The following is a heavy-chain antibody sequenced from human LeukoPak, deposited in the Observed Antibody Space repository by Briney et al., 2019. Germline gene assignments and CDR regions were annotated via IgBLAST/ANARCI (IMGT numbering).Heavy chain of an antibody. V-gene: IGHV3-30*18. CDR2: ISYDGSNK. CDR3: AKDRSWHGLEY. CDR1: GFTFSSYG. D-gene: IGHD3-16*02. J-gene: IGHJ4*02. Sequence: PGGSLRLSCAASGFTFSSYGMHWVRQAPGKGLEWVAVISYDGSNKYYADSVKGRFTISRDNSKNRLYLQMDSLRGEDTAVYYCAKDRSWHGLEYWGQGALVTVSS.